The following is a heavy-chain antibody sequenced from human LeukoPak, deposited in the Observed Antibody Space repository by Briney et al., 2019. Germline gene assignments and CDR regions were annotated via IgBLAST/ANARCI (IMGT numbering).Heavy chain of an antibody. J-gene: IGHJ4*02. CDR3: ARGTYSNGWCAYRGEKYYFDY. V-gene: IGHV4-34*01. CDR1: GGSFSVYY. Sequence: SETLSLTCAVYGGSFSVYYWSWIRQPPGKGLEWIGEINHSGSTNYNPSLKSRVTISVDTSENQFSLKLSSVTAADTAVYYCARGTYSNGWCAYRGEKYYFDYWGQGTLVTVSS. CDR2: INHSGST. D-gene: IGHD6-19*01.